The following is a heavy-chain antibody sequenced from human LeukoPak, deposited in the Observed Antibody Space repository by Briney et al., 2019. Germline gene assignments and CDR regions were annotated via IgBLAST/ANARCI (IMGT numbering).Heavy chain of an antibody. D-gene: IGHD3-16*01. CDR1: GYTFISYY. CDR3: ARGGEPYDAFDI. Sequence: ASVKVSCKASGYTFISYYIHWVRQAPGQGLEWMGIIYPSGGSTGYAQKFQGRVTMTRDTSISTAYMELSRLRSDDTAVYYCARGGEPYDAFDIWGQGTMVTVSS. J-gene: IGHJ3*02. V-gene: IGHV1-46*01. CDR2: IYPSGGST.